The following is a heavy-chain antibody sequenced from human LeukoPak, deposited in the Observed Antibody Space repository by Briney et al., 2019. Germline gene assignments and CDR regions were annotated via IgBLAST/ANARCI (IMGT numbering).Heavy chain of an antibody. D-gene: IGHD3-16*01. CDR3: AREDYDYVWGSYSLPLDV. V-gene: IGHV1-69*04. J-gene: IGHJ6*02. CDR2: IIPILGIA. CDR1: VGTFSSYA. Sequence: SVKVSCKASVGTFSSYAIIWVRQAPGQGLEWMGRIIPILGIANYAQKFQGRVTINADKSTITAYIGLSSLRSEDTGVYYCAREDYDYVWGSYSLPLDVWGQGTTVTVSS.